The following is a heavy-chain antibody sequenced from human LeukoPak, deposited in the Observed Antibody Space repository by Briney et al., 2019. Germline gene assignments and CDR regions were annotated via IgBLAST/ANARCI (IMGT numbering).Heavy chain of an antibody. D-gene: IGHD3-16*02. CDR1: GYTFTSYG. Sequence: ASVKVSCKASGYTFTSYGISWVRQAPGQGLEWMGWISAYNGNTNYAQKLQGRVTMTTDTSTSTAYMELRSLRSEDTAVYYCARDGYDYVWGSYRSGYFDYWGQGTLVTVSS. V-gene: IGHV1-18*01. CDR3: ARDGYDYVWGSYRSGYFDY. CDR2: ISAYNGNT. J-gene: IGHJ4*02.